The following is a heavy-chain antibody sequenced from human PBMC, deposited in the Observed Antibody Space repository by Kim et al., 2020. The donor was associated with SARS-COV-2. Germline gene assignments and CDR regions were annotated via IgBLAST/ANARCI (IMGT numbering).Heavy chain of an antibody. Sequence: GGSLRLSCAASGFTFSSYWMSWVRQAPGKGLEWVANINQYENEKYSVDSVKGRFTISRDNAKNSVYLQMNSLRAEDTAVYYCARGGSYCHSWGQGTLVIV. D-gene: IGHD1-26*01. J-gene: IGHJ4*02. CDR3: ARGGSYCHS. V-gene: IGHV3-7*01. CDR2: INQYENEK. CDR1: GFTFSSYW.